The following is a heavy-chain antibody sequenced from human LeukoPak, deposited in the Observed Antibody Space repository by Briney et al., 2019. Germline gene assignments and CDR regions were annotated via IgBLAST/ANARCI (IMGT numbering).Heavy chain of an antibody. CDR1: GGSFSGYY. V-gene: IGHV4-34*01. Sequence: PSETLSLTCAVYGGSFSGYYWSWIRQPPGKGLEWIGEINHSGSTNYNPSLKSRVTISVDTSENQFSLKLSSVTAADTAVYYCAIYGSGSYSIDYWGQGTLVTVSS. CDR2: INHSGST. D-gene: IGHD3-10*01. J-gene: IGHJ4*02. CDR3: AIYGSGSYSIDY.